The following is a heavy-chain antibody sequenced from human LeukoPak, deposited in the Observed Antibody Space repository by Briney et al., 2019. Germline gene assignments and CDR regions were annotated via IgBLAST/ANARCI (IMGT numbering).Heavy chain of an antibody. CDR2: TGGSGGNT. CDR3: AKGKYSTIRGVSNFDY. D-gene: IGHD6-6*01. CDR1: GCTFTSYA. V-gene: IGHV3-23*01. Sequence: GGSLRLSCAASGCTFTSYAMSWVRQAPGMGLEWVSATGGSGGNTYYADSVKGRFTISRDNSKNTLYLQMNSLRAEDTAVYYCAKGKYSTIRGVSNFDYWGQGTLVTVSS. J-gene: IGHJ4*02.